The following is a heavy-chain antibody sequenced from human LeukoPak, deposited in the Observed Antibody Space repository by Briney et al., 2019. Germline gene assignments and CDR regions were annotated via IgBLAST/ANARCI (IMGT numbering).Heavy chain of an antibody. J-gene: IGHJ5*02. CDR3: ARGGWMRQLARNNGFAP. D-gene: IGHD6-6*01. Sequence: PSETLSLTCAVYGGSFSGYYWSWIRQPPGKGLEWIGEINHSGSTNYNPSLKSRVTISVDTSKNQFSLKLSSVTAADTAVYYCARGGWMRQLARNNGFAPWGQGPLVTVSS. CDR2: INHSGST. CDR1: GGSFSGYY. V-gene: IGHV4-34*01.